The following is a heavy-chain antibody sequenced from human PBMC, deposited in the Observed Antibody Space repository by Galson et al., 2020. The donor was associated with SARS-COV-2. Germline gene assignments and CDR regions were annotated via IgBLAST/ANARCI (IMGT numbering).Heavy chain of an antibody. D-gene: IGHD5-12*01. J-gene: IGHJ4*02. V-gene: IGHV4-39*01. CDR3: ARHLTRWLPFSANDY. CDR2: IYYSGST. CDR1: GGSISSSSYY. Sequence: SETLSLTCTVSGGSISSSSYYWGWIRQPPGKGLEWIGSIYYSGSTYYNPSLKSRVTISVDTSKNQFSLKLSSVTAADTAVYYCARHLTRWLPFSANDYWGQGTLVTVSS.